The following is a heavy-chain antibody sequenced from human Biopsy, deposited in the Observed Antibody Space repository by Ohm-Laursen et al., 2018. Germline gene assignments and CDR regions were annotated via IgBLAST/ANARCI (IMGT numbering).Heavy chain of an antibody. CDR2: INCKIGAT. CDR3: ARDPLNGHKHFDY. Sequence: SVKVSCKASSYTFTDYNIHWMRQAPGQGLEWLGNINCKIGATNYAKKFQGTVTMTRDTSISTAYLALGSLRSADTAIYYCARDPLNGHKHFDYWGQGSLVTVSS. V-gene: IGHV1-2*02. D-gene: IGHD2-8*01. J-gene: IGHJ4*02. CDR1: SYTFTDYN.